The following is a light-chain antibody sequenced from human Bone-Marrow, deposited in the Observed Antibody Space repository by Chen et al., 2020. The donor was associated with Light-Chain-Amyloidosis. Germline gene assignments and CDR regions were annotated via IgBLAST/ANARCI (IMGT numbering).Light chain of an antibody. J-gene: IGLJ2*01. CDR1: DLPTKY. CDR2: RDT. V-gene: IGLV3-25*03. CDR3: QSADSSGTYEVI. Sequence: SYELTQPPSVSVSPGQTARITCSGDDLPTKYAFWYQQKPGQAPVLVIHRDTERTSGIAGLFSDCSSGTTARLTLSAVQSEDEADYHCQSADSSGTYEVIFGGGTKLTVL.